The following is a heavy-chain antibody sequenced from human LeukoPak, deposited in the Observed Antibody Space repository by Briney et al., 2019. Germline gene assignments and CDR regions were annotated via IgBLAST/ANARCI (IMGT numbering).Heavy chain of an antibody. D-gene: IGHD7-27*01. CDR2: TYYRSGWYN. CDR1: GDSVSSDSAA. Sequence: SQTLSHTCVISGDSVSSDSAAWGWTRQSPSRGLEWLGRTYYRSGWYNDYALSLKSRITISPDSSKNQVSLQLSSVTPEDTAVYYCSRDLAWGPADYWGQGTLVSVSS. V-gene: IGHV6-1*01. J-gene: IGHJ4*02. CDR3: SRDLAWGPADY.